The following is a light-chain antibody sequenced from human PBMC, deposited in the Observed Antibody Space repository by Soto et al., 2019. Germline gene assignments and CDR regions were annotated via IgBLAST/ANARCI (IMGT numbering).Light chain of an antibody. J-gene: IGLJ1*01. CDR3: SSYTSSVTYV. V-gene: IGLV2-14*01. CDR2: EVS. CDR1: GSDVGGYKY. Sequence: QSVLTQPASVSGSPGQSITISCTGTGSDVGGYKYVSWYQQYPGKAPKLIIFEVSNRPSGVSDRFSGSKSDNTASLTIAGLQAEDEADYYCSSYTSSVTYVFGTGTKLTVL.